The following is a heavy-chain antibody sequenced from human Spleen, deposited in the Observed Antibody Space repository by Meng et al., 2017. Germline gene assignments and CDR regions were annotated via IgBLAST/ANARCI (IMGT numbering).Heavy chain of an antibody. J-gene: IGHJ4*02. D-gene: IGHD2-21*01. V-gene: IGHV4-4*02. CDR2: IYHSGST. CDR1: GASISSDNW. CDR3: TKNDFYCLGY. Sequence: QVHVQGSGPGLGKPSGNLSLPRAVPGASISSDNWWSWVRQPPGKGLEWIGEIYHSGSTNYNPSLKSRITISVDKPKNQFSLTLSSVTAADTAVYYCTKNDFYCLGYWGQGTLVTVSS.